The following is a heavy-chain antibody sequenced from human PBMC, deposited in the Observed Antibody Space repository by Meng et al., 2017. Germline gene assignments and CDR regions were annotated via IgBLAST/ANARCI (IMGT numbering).Heavy chain of an antibody. Sequence: VHSGVEVKHPGASVKLSSNASGYTFSDYYLHRVRQAPGQGLEWMGWINPHSGGTYYAQNFQGRVTLTSDTSISPAYMELSRLRSDDTAMYYCARRVAVAGNTSRVRWFDPWGQGTLVTVSS. V-gene: IGHV1-2*02. CDR3: ARRVAVAGNTSRVRWFDP. CDR1: GYTFSDYY. D-gene: IGHD6-19*01. CDR2: INPHSGGT. J-gene: IGHJ5*02.